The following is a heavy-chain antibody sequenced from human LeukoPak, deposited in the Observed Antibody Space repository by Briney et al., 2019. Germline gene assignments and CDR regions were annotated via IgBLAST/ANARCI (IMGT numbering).Heavy chain of an antibody. J-gene: IGHJ4*02. CDR2: IRYDGSNK. V-gene: IGHV3-30*02. CDR3: AKEIWPTVTTPGRTYFDY. CDR1: EFTFSSYG. Sequence: GGSLILSCAASEFTFSSYGMQWVRRAPGKGLEWVAFIRYDGSNKYYADSVKGRFTISRDNSKNTLYLQMNSLRSEDTAVYYCAKEIWPTVTTPGRTYFDYWGQGTLVTVSS. D-gene: IGHD4-17*01.